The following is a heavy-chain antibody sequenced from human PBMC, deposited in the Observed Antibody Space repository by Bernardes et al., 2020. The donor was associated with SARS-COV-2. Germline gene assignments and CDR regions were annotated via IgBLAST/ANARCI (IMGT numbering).Heavy chain of an antibody. CDR3: ATGVPAATRYYYYGMDV. CDR1: GFTVSSNY. J-gene: IGHJ6*02. V-gene: IGHV3-66*02. D-gene: IGHD2-2*01. CDR2: IYSGGST. Sequence: GSLRLSCAASGFTVSSNYMSWVRQAPGKGLEWVSVIYSGGSTYYADSVKGRFTISRDNSKNTLYLQMNSLRAEDTAVYYCATGVPAATRYYYYGMDVWGQGTTVTVSS.